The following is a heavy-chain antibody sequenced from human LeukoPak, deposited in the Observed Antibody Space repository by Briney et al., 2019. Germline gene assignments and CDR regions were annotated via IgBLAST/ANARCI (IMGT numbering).Heavy chain of an antibody. Sequence: GGSLRLSCAASGFTFSRHWMGWVRQAPGKGLEWVANIKQDGSEKYYVDSVKGRFTISRDNAKNSLYLQMNSLRAEDTAVYYCARYGSTYYYYMDVWGKGTTVTVSS. J-gene: IGHJ6*03. CDR2: IKQDGSEK. CDR1: GFTFSRHW. D-gene: IGHD4-17*01. V-gene: IGHV3-7*01. CDR3: ARYGSTYYYYMDV.